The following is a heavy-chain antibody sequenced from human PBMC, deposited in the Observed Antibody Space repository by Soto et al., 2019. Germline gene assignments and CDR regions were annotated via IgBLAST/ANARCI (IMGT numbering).Heavy chain of an antibody. D-gene: IGHD3-22*01. CDR3: ARRYYYDTSGYHLDY. V-gene: IGHV3-74*03. J-gene: IGHJ4*02. Sequence: GFLRLSCAASGFTFSSYWMHWVRQAPGKGLVWVSRINSDGSSTTYADSVKGRFTVSRDNAKNTLYLQMNSLRAEDTAVYYSARRYYYDTSGYHLDYWGQGTLVTVSS. CDR1: GFTFSSYW. CDR2: INSDGSST.